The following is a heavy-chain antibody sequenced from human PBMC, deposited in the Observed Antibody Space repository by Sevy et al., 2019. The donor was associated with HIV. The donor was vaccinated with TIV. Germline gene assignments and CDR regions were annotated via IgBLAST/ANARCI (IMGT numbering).Heavy chain of an antibody. V-gene: IGHV3-15*01. CDR2: IKSKTDGGTI. CDR3: TTDARYCTNGVCYKRGGY. D-gene: IGHD2-8*01. CDR1: GFTFSNAW. J-gene: IGHJ4*02. Sequence: GGSLRLSCAASGFTFSNAWMSWVRQAPGKGLEWVGRIKSKTDGGTIDYAAPVKGRFTISRDDSKNTLYLQMHSLKTEDTAVYYCTTDARYCTNGVCYKRGGYSGQGTLVTVSS.